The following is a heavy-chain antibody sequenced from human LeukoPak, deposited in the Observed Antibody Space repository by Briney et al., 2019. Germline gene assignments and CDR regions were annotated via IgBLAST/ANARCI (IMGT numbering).Heavy chain of an antibody. J-gene: IGHJ4*02. V-gene: IGHV4-39*01. D-gene: IGHD5-18*01. CDR2: INHSGST. CDR3: ARHGERGYSYGHDY. Sequence: PSETLSLTCTVSGGSISSGDYYWSWIRQPPGKGLEWIGEINHSGSTNYNPSLKSRVTISVDTSKNQLSLKLSSVTAADTAVYYCARHGERGYSYGHDYWGQGTLVTVSS. CDR1: GGSISSGDYY.